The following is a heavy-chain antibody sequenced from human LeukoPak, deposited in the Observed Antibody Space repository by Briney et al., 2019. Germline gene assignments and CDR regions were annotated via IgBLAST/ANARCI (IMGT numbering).Heavy chain of an antibody. J-gene: IGHJ3*02. CDR1: GVSISSYY. V-gene: IGHV4-59*12. Sequence: SETLSLTCTVSGVSISSYYWTWIRQPPGKGLEWIGYLSYSGSPNYNPSLKSRVTISLDTSRNQFSLKLNSVTAADTAVYYCAKSNGYGLIDIWGQGTMVTVSS. CDR2: LSYSGSP. CDR3: AKSNGYGLIDI. D-gene: IGHD3-10*01.